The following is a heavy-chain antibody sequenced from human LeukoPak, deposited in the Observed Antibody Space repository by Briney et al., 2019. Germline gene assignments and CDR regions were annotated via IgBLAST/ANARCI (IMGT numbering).Heavy chain of an antibody. CDR2: IKQDGSEK. D-gene: IGHD6-13*01. Sequence: GGSLRLSCAASGFTFSSYWMSWVRQAPGTGLEWVANIKQDGSEKYYVDSVKGRFTISRDNAKNSLYLQMNSLRAEDTAVYYCASEERRYSNAPGDYWGQGTLVTVSS. V-gene: IGHV3-7*01. CDR1: GFTFSSYW. J-gene: IGHJ4*02. CDR3: ASEERRYSNAPGDY.